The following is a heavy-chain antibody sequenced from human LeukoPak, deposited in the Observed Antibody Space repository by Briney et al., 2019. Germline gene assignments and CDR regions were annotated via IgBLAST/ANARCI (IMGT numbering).Heavy chain of an antibody. CDR3: ARERDVPATEPSGFDY. J-gene: IGHJ4*02. D-gene: IGHD2-2*01. CDR2: ISSSGSTI. Sequence: GGSLRLSCAASGFTFSSYWMSWVRQAPGKGLEWVSYISSSGSTIYYADSVKGRFTISRDNAKNSLYLQMNSLRAEDTAVYYCARERDVPATEPSGFDYWGQGTLVTVSS. V-gene: IGHV3-48*04. CDR1: GFTFSSYW.